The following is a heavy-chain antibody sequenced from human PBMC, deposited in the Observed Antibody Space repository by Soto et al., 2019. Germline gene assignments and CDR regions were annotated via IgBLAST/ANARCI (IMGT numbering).Heavy chain of an antibody. J-gene: IGHJ6*02. D-gene: IGHD2-15*01. CDR1: GGTFSSYA. Sequence: QVQLVQAGAEVKKPGSSVKVSCKASGGTFSSYAISWVRQAPGQGLEWMGGIIPIFDTANYAQKFQGRVTMTADESTRPAYMELSSLRSEDTAVYYCARHDCISSSCYYYYYYGMDVWGQGPTVTVSS. V-gene: IGHV1-69*12. CDR2: IIPIFDTA. CDR3: ARHDCISSSCYYYYYYGMDV.